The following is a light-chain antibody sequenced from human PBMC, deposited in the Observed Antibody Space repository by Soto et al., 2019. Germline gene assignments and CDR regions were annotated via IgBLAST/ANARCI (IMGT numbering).Light chain of an antibody. CDR1: QSVSSN. CDR3: QQYNNWPMT. CDR2: GAS. Sequence: EIVXTXSPAXXXXXXGERATLSCRASQSVSSNLAWYQQKPGQAPRLLIYGASTRATGIPARFSGSGSGTEFTLTISSLQSEDFVVYYCQQYNNWPMTFGQGTKVEIK. V-gene: IGKV3-15*01. J-gene: IGKJ1*01.